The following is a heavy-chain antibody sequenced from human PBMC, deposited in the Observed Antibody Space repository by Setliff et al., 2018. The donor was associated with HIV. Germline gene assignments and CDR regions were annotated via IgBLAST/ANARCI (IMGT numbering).Heavy chain of an antibody. V-gene: IGHV4-39*01. CDR2: IYYSGST. CDR3: ARGIRTAAAPTFDH. Sequence: PSETLSLTCTVSGGSISSSSYYWGWIRQPPGKGLEWIGSIYYSGSTYYKPSLKSQVTISVDTSKNQFSLKLTSVTAADTAVYFCARGIRTAAAPTFDHWGQGALVTVSS. CDR1: GGSISSSSYY. J-gene: IGHJ4*02. D-gene: IGHD6-13*01.